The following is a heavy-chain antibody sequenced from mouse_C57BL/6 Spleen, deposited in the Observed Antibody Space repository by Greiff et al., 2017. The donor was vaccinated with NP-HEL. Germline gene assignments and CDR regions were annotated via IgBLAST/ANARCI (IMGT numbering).Heavy chain of an antibody. D-gene: IGHD2-14*01. J-gene: IGHJ2*01. CDR2: IYPSDSET. CDR3: ARSGTPYYFDY. V-gene: IGHV1-61*01. CDR1: GYTFTSYW. Sequence: QVQLQQSGAELVRPGSSVKLSCKASGYTFTSYWMDWVKQRPGQGLEWIGNIYPSDSETHYNQKFKDKATLTVDKSSSTAYMQLSSLTSEDSAVYYCARSGTPYYFDYWGQGTTLTVSS.